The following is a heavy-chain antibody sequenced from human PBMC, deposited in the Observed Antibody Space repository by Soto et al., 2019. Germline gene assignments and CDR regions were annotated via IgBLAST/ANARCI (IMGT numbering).Heavy chain of an antibody. CDR2: MNTNSDDT. D-gene: IGHD6-13*01. J-gene: IGHJ6*01. Sequence: QVQLVQSGAEVKKPGASVQVSCKTSGYTFTSYDINWVRQAPGQGLEWVGWMNTNSDDTRSAQKLRGRLTLTRDKSMRAVYMKLSNLSPDDSAVYYCAREWSAAGHFYGMDVW. V-gene: IGHV1-8*01. CDR1: GYTFTSYD. CDR3: AREWSAAGHFYGMDV.